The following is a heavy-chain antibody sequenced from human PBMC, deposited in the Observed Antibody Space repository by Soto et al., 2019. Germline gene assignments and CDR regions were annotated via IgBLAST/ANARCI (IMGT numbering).Heavy chain of an antibody. CDR2: ISAYNGNT. J-gene: IGHJ3*02. Sequence: ASVKVSCKASGYTFTNYRISWLLQAPVEGLEWMGWISAYNGNTNYAQKLQGRVTMTTDTSTSTAYMELRSLRSDDTAVYYCARVAIRFLEWSYDAFDIWGQGTMVTVSS. CDR1: GYTFTNYR. D-gene: IGHD3-3*01. V-gene: IGHV1-18*01. CDR3: ARVAIRFLEWSYDAFDI.